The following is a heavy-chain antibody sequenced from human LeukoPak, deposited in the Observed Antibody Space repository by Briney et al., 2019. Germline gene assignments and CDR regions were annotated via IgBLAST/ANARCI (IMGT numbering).Heavy chain of an antibody. CDR3: GRDVSSAFDI. CDR2: IWYGGSNK. CDR1: GFTFSTYG. Sequence: GSLRLSCAASGFTFSTYGMHWVRQAPGKGLEWVAVIWYGGSNKYYADSVKGRFTISRDNSKNTLYLQMNSLRAEDTAVYYCGRDVSSAFDIWGQGTMVTVSS. D-gene: IGHD6-6*01. J-gene: IGHJ3*02. V-gene: IGHV3-33*01.